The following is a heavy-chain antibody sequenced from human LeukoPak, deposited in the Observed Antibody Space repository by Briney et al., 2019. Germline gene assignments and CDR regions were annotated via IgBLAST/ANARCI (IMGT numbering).Heavy chain of an antibody. D-gene: IGHD3-22*01. Sequence: SETLSLTCTVSGGSISSYYWSWIRQPAGKGLELTGRIYTSGSTNYNPSLKSRVTMSVDTSKNQFSLKLSSVTAADTAVYYCARDGLNSYYYDSSGYYYLWYFDLWGRGTLVTVSS. CDR2: IYTSGST. CDR3: ARDGLNSYYYDSSGYYYLWYFDL. CDR1: GGSISSYY. J-gene: IGHJ2*01. V-gene: IGHV4-4*07.